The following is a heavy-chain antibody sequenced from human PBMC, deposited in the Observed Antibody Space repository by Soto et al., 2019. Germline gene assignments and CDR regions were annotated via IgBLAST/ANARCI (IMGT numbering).Heavy chain of an antibody. CDR3: ARSGKYGDYTLFDY. D-gene: IGHD4-17*01. J-gene: IGHJ4*02. CDR2: IYYSGST. CDR1: GGSVSSGSYY. V-gene: IGHV4-61*01. Sequence: SETLSLTCTVSGGSVSSGSYYWSWIRQPPGKGLEWIGYIYYSGSTNYNPSLKSRVTISVDTSKNQFSLKLSSVTAADTAVYYCARSGKYGDYTLFDYWGQGTLGTVSS.